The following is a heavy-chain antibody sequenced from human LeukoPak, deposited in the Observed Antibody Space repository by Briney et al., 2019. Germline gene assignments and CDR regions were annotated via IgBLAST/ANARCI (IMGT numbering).Heavy chain of an antibody. CDR2: ISGSGGST. CDR3: AKCALGDYVGPHDY. CDR1: GFTFSTYA. J-gene: IGHJ4*02. D-gene: IGHD4-17*01. V-gene: IGHV3-23*01. Sequence: PGGSLSLSCAASGFTFSTYAMSWVRQAPGKGVEGVSAISGSGGSTNYADSGKGRFIISRDTSKNTVYLLMNSLRAEDTAVYYCAKCALGDYVGPHDYWGQGTLVTVSS.